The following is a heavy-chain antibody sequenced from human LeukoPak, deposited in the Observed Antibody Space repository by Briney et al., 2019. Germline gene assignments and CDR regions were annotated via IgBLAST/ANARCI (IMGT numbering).Heavy chain of an antibody. V-gene: IGHV3-7*01. CDR1: VCLLSPSY. J-gene: IGHJ5*01. CDR3: VRGGTYWTVS. Sequence: PGGSLRLSCGPSVCLLSPSYVRGVRRARGGGVEGVATIKPDGSEKYHVDSVSGRFTISRDNTNDSLFLQMNSLRVDDTAVYYCVRGGTYWTVSWGQGTLANVS. CDR2: IKPDGSEK.